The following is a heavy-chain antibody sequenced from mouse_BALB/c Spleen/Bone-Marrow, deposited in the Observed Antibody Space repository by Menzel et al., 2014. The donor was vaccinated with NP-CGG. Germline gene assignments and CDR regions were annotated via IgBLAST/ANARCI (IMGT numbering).Heavy chain of an antibody. J-gene: IGHJ2*01. D-gene: IGHD3-2*01. CDR2: INPYNDGT. V-gene: IGHV1-14*01. CDR3: ARPRQLGLPYYFDY. CDR1: GYTFTSYV. Sequence: EVKLVESGPELVKPGASVKMSCKASGYTFTSYVMHWVKQRPGQGLEWIGYINPYNDGTKYNEKFKGKATLTSDKSSSTAYMELSSLTSEDSAVHYCARPRQLGLPYYFDYWGQGTTLTVSS.